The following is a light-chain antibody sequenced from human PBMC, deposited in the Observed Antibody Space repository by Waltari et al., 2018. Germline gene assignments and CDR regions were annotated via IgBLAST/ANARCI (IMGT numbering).Light chain of an antibody. CDR2: DVT. J-gene: IGLJ3*02. CDR1: SSDIGRYDL. CDR3: CSYAGNYIWV. Sequence: QSALTQPAAVSGSPGQSVTISCTGASSDIGRYDLVSWYQQHPGNAPKLVISDVTKRPSVVSDRFSGSKSRDTASLTISGLQFEDEADYYCCSYAGNYIWVFGGGTRLTVL. V-gene: IGLV2-23*02.